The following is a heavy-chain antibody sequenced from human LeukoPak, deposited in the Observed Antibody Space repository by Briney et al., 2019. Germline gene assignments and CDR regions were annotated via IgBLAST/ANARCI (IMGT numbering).Heavy chain of an antibody. V-gene: IGHV4-34*01. CDR3: ARGRFVEVVVVAATPRLFDY. CDR1: GGSFSGYY. J-gene: IGHJ4*02. D-gene: IGHD2-15*01. Sequence: SETLSLTCAVYGGSFSGYYWSWIRQPPGKGLEWIGEINHSGSTNYNPSLKSRVTISVDTSKNQFSLKLSSVTAADTAVYYCARGRFVEVVVVAATPRLFDYWGQGTLVTVSS. CDR2: INHSGST.